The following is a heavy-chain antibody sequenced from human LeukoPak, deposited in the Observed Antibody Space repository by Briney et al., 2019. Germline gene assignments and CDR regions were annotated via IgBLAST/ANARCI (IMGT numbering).Heavy chain of an antibody. V-gene: IGHV3-7*01. CDR2: INQDGSEK. D-gene: IGHD6-6*01. J-gene: IGHJ4*02. CDR3: ARDRGSSSDY. CDR1: GFTFSNFW. Sequence: SAGSLRLSCAASGFTFSNFWMSWVRQAPGKGLEWVANINQDGSEKYYVDSVKGRFTISRDNAKSSLYLQMNSLRAEDTAVYYCARDRGSSSDYWGQGALVTVSS.